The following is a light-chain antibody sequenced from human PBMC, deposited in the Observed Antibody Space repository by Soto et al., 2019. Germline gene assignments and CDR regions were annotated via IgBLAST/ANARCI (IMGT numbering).Light chain of an antibody. V-gene: IGLV2-8*01. CDR3: SSYAGGNSFV. J-gene: IGLJ1*01. CDR2: EVT. CDR1: SSDVGGYRY. Sequence: SALTQPPSASGSPGQSVTISCTGTSSDVGGYRYVSWYQQHPGKAPKLMIYEVTERTSGTPDRFSGSKSGNTASLTVSGLQAEDEADYYCSSYAGGNSFVFGTGTKVTVL.